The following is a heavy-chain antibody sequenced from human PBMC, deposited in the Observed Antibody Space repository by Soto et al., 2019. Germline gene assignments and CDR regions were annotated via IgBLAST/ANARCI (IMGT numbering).Heavy chain of an antibody. V-gene: IGHV4-59*08. J-gene: IGHJ5*02. CDR3: ARHSGWYDNWFDP. CDR2: IYYSGGT. Sequence: SETLSLTCTVSGGSISSYYWSWIRQPPGKGLEWIGYIYYSGGTNYNPSLKSRVTISVDTSKNQFSLKLSSVTAADTAVYYCARHSGWYDNWFDPWGQGTLVTVSS. CDR1: GGSISSYY. D-gene: IGHD6-19*01.